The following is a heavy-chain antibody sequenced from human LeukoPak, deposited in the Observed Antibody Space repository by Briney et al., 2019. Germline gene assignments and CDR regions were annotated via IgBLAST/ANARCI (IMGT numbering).Heavy chain of an antibody. D-gene: IGHD4-11*01. V-gene: IGHV3-33*01. CDR1: GFIFSHYG. J-gene: IGHJ4*01. CDR2: IWSDGSNR. Sequence: PGGSLRLSCAASGFIFSHYGMHWVRQAPGKGLECVAVIWSDGSNRFYAGSVKGRFTISRDNSQNTLFLQMNSLRAEDTAMYYCARDAQRGFDYSNSLEYWGHGTLVTVSS. CDR3: ARDAQRGFDYSNSLEY.